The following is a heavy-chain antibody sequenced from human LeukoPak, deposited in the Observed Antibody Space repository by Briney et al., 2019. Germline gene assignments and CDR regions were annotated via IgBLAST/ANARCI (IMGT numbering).Heavy chain of an antibody. D-gene: IGHD6-13*01. CDR1: GYTFTSYG. J-gene: IGHJ4*02. CDR3: ARDPLYSSNWYVVPDY. CDR2: ISAYNGNT. V-gene: IGHV1-18*01. Sequence: WASVKVSCKASGYTFTSYGISWVRQAPGQGLEWMGWISAYNGNTNYAQKLQGRVTMTTDTSTTTAYMELRSLRSDDTAVYYCARDPLYSSNWYVVPDYWGQGTLVTVSS.